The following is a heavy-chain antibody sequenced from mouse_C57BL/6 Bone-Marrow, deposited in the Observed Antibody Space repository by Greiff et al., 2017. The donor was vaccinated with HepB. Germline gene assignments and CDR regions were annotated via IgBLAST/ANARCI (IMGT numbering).Heavy chain of an antibody. Sequence: VHLVESGPGLVAPSQSLSITCTVSGFSLTSYGVHWVRQPPGKGLEWLVVIWSDGSTTYNSALKSRLSISKDNSKSQVFLKMNSRQTDDTAMYYCSRHFDYDVYYAMDYWGQGTSVTVSS. D-gene: IGHD2-4*01. CDR3: SRHFDYDVYYAMDY. CDR1: GFSLTSYG. V-gene: IGHV2-6-1*01. J-gene: IGHJ4*01. CDR2: IWSDGST.